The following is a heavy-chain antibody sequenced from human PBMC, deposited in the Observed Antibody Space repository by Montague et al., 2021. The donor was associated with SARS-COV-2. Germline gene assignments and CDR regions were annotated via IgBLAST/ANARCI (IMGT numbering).Heavy chain of an antibody. Sequence: SLRLSCAASGFTFSDYYMSWIRQAPGKGLEWVSYISSSSSYTNYADSVKGRFTISRDNAKNSLYLQMNSLRAEDTAVYYCARQGRYFDWLLMARGHQRTEGVDYWGQGTLVTVSS. J-gene: IGHJ4*02. D-gene: IGHD3-9*01. V-gene: IGHV3-11*03. CDR1: GFTFSDYY. CDR3: ARQGRYFDWLLMARGHQRTEGVDY. CDR2: ISSSSSYT.